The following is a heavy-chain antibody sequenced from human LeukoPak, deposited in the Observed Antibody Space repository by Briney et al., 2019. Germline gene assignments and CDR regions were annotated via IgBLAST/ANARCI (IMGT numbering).Heavy chain of an antibody. CDR1: VYTFTSYG. Sequence: ASVKVSCKASVYTFTSYGISWVRQAPGQGREWMGWISAYNGNTNYAQKLQGRVTMTTDTSTSTAYMELRSLRSDETPVYFCATERHFYYDASTGHLFIDYGGQGTLITVSS. J-gene: IGHJ4*02. CDR3: ATERHFYYDASTGHLFIDY. D-gene: IGHD3-22*01. CDR2: ISAYNGNT. V-gene: IGHV1-18*01.